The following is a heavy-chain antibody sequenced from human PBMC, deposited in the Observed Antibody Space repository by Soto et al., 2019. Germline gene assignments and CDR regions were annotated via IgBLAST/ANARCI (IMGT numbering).Heavy chain of an antibody. CDR2: INAGNGNT. Sequence: QVQLVQSGDEVKKPGASVKVSCKASGYTFTNYAMHWVRQAPGQRLEWMGWINAGNGNTKYSQQFQGRVTITRDTSASTAYMELSSLRSEDTAVYYCARSRGYYYLEYWGQGTLVTVSS. CDR1: GYTFTNYA. D-gene: IGHD3-22*01. J-gene: IGHJ4*02. V-gene: IGHV1-3*01. CDR3: ARSRGYYYLEY.